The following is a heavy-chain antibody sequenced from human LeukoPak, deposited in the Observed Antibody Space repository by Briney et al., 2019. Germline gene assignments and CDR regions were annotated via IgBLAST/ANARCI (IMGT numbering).Heavy chain of an antibody. CDR1: GGSISSGDYY. V-gene: IGHV4-30-4*08. Sequence: SETLSLTCTVSGGSISSGDYYWSWIRQPPGKGLEWIGYTYYSGSTYYNPSLKSRVTISVDTSKNQFSLKLSSVTAADTAVYYCAGWGYSSGRQLYYYYMDVWGKGTTVTVSS. D-gene: IGHD6-19*01. CDR2: TYYSGST. CDR3: AGWGYSSGRQLYYYYMDV. J-gene: IGHJ6*03.